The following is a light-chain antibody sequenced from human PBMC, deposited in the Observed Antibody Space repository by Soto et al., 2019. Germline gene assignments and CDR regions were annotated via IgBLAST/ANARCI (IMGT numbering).Light chain of an antibody. J-gene: IGKJ1*01. CDR2: DAS. CDR1: QGISNY. V-gene: IGKV1-16*01. CDR3: QQYESYSPWT. Sequence: DIQMTQSPSSLSASVGDRVTITCRASQGISNYLAWYQQKPGKAPKLPIYDASTLQSGVPSRYSGSGSGTEFTLTISNLQPDDFATYYCQQYESYSPWTFGQGTKVDI.